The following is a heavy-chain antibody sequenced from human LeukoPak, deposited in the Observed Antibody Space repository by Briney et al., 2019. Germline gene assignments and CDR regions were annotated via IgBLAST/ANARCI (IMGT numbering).Heavy chain of an antibody. Sequence: PSETLSLTCTVSGGSISSYYWSWIRQPPGKGLEWIGYIYYSGSTNYNPSLKSRVTISVDTSKSQFSLKLSSVTAADTAVYYCARGMTTVTTHPNWFDPWGQGTLVTVSS. CDR1: GGSISSYY. J-gene: IGHJ5*02. V-gene: IGHV4-59*01. CDR3: ARGMTTVTTHPNWFDP. CDR2: IYYSGST. D-gene: IGHD4-17*01.